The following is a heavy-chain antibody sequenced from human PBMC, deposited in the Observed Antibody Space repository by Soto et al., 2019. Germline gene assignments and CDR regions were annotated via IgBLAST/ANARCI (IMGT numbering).Heavy chain of an antibody. J-gene: IGHJ6*02. Sequence: GESLKISCKGSGYSFTSHLIGWVRRMSGKGLEWMGVIHPADSDTRYSPSFQGQVIISADKSISTAYLQWSSLKASDTAIYYCARQMGVDVWGQGTTVTVSS. CDR3: ARQMGVDV. CDR2: IHPADSDT. CDR1: GYSFTSHL. V-gene: IGHV5-51*01.